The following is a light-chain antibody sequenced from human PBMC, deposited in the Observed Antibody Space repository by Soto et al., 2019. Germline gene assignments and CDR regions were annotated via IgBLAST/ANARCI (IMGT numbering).Light chain of an antibody. J-gene: IGKJ1*01. CDR2: GAS. CDR1: QSVSTD. V-gene: IGKV3-15*01. CDR3: QQYNKWPQS. Sequence: EIMMSQSPATLSVTPGERATLSCRASQSVSTDLAWYQQTPGQAPRLLIYGASTRATGIPVRFSGSASGTEFTLTISSLQSEDFTVYYCQQYNKWPQSFGQGTKVDI.